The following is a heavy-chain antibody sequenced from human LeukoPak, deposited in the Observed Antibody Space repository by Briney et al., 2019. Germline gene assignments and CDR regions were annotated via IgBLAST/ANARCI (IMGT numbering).Heavy chain of an antibody. CDR2: INHSGST. V-gene: IGHV4-34*08. J-gene: IGHJ4*02. CDR1: GFTFSSYG. CDR3: AKSGGYGLIDY. Sequence: PGGTLRLSRAASGFTFSSYGMSWVRQPPGKGLEWIGEINHSGSTNYNPSLKSRVTISVDTSKNQFSLRLNSVTAADTAMYYCAKSGGYGLIDYWGQGTLVTVSS. D-gene: IGHD1-26*01.